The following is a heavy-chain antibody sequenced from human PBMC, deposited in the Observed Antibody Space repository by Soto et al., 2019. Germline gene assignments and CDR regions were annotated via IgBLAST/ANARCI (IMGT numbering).Heavy chain of an antibody. D-gene: IGHD6-13*01. CDR3: AKDVYGIKVVYSSSWYSEY. Sequence: GGSLRLSCAASGFTFSSYGMHWVRQAPGKGLEWVAVISYDGSNKYYADSVKGRFTISRDNSKNTLYLQMNSLRAEDTAVYYFAKDVYGIKVVYSSSWYSEYWGQGHLV. CDR2: ISYDGSNK. J-gene: IGHJ4*02. CDR1: GFTFSSYG. V-gene: IGHV3-30*18.